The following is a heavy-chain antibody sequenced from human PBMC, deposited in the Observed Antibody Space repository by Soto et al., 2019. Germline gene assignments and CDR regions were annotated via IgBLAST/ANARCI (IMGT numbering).Heavy chain of an antibody. D-gene: IGHD3-22*01. CDR2: INTYNGNT. CDR3: AREGETYYDDSSGYYFP. Sequence: ASVKGCCKTSGYSFRSYGITWVRQAPGQGLEWMGWINTYNGNTKYAQKVQDRVTMTTDTSTSTAYMELRSLRSDDTAVYYCAREGETYYDDSSGYYFPWG. CDR1: GYSFRSYG. V-gene: IGHV1-18*01. J-gene: IGHJ5*02.